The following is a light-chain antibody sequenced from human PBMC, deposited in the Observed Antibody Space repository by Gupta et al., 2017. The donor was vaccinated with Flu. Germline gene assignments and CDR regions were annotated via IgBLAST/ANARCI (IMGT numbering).Light chain of an antibody. CDR1: SGSIAGNF. CDR2: EDT. V-gene: IGLV6-57*01. Sequence: VTTSFTRTSGSIAGNFVQWYQQRPGRSPTTVVHEDTQRPSGVPDRFSGSNDRYSTTASLTIFRLQTEAEADYYCQSYDASAFVIFGGGTRLTVL. J-gene: IGLJ2*01. CDR3: QSYDASAFVI.